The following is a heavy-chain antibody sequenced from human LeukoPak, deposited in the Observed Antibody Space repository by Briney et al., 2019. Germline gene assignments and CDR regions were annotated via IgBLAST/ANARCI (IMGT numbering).Heavy chain of an antibody. Sequence: GGSLRLSCAASGFTFSSYGMHWVRQAPGKGLEWVAVISYDGSNKYYADSVKGRFTISRDNSKNTLYLQMNSLRAEDTAVYYCARGATIAFDIWGQGTMVTVSS. CDR2: ISYDGSNK. CDR1: GFTFSSYG. J-gene: IGHJ3*02. D-gene: IGHD5-12*01. V-gene: IGHV3-30*19. CDR3: ARGATIAFDI.